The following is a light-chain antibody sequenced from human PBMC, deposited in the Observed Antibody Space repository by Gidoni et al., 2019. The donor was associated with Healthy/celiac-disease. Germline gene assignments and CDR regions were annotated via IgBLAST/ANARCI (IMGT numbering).Light chain of an antibody. CDR3: QQLNSYPL. J-gene: IGKJ1*01. V-gene: IGKV1-9*01. CDR1: QGISSY. CDR2: AAS. Sequence: IQLTQSPSSLSASVGDRVTITCRASQGISSYLAWYQQKPGKAPKLLSYAASTLQSGVPSRFSGSGSGTDFTLTISSLQPEDFATYYCQQLNSYPLFGQGTKVEIK.